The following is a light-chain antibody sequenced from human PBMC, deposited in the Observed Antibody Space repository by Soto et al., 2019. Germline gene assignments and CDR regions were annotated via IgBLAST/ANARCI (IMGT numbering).Light chain of an antibody. CDR2: DAS. CDR3: QQYSSYSKT. CDR1: QSISSW. V-gene: IGKV1-5*01. Sequence: DIRMTQSPSTLSAYVGDRVTITCRASQSISSWLAWYQQKPGKAPKLLIYDASSLESGVPSRFSGSGSGTEFTLTISSLQPDDFATYYCQQYSSYSKTFGQGTKVDIK. J-gene: IGKJ1*01.